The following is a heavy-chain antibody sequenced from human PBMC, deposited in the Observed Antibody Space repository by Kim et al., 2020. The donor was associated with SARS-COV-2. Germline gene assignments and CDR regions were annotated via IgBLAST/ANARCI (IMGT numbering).Heavy chain of an antibody. CDR2: IYYSGST. CDR1: GGSISSGGYY. J-gene: IGHJ4*02. D-gene: IGHD3-10*01. V-gene: IGHV4-31*03. CDR3: AREVRGVISNYFDY. Sequence: SETLSLTCTVSGGSISSGGYYWSWIRQHPGKGLEWIGYIYYSGSTYYNPSLKSRVTISVDTSKNQFSLKLSSVTDADTAVYYCAREVRGVISNYFDYWGQGTLVTVSS.